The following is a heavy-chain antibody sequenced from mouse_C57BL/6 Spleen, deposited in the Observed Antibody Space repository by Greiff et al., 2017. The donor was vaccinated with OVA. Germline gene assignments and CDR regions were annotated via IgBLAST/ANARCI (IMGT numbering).Heavy chain of an antibody. CDR1: GYSITSGYY. J-gene: IGHJ2*01. V-gene: IGHV3-6*01. CDR3: ARSGLLPDY. CDR2: ISYDGSN. D-gene: IGHD2-3*01. Sequence: DVQLQESGPGLVKPSQSLSLTCSVTGYSITSGYYWNWIRQFPGNKLEWMGYISYDGSNNYNPSLKNRISITRDTSKNQFFLKLNSVTTEDTATYYCARSGLLPDYWGQGTTLTVSS.